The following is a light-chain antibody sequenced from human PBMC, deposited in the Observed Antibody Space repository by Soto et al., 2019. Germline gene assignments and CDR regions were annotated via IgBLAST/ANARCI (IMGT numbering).Light chain of an antibody. Sequence: EIVLTQSPGTLSLSPGKRATLSCRASQSISSGYLAWYQQRPGQAPRLLIYDASNRATGIPARFSGSGSGTDFTLTISSLEPEDFAVYYCQQRHMWPITFGQGTRLEIK. V-gene: IGKV3D-20*02. J-gene: IGKJ5*01. CDR3: QQRHMWPIT. CDR1: QSISSGY. CDR2: DAS.